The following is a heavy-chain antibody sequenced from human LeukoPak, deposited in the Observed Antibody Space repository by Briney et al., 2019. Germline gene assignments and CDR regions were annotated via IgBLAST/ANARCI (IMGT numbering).Heavy chain of an antibody. D-gene: IGHD3-22*01. J-gene: IGHJ5*02. CDR2: ISYSGST. V-gene: IGHV4-59*01. Sequence: SETLSLTCTVSGGSISSYYWSWIRQPPGKGLEWIACISYSGSTKYNPSLKSRVTISVDTSKNRLSLKLSSVTAADTAVYYCAREPGFDSSGYLNWFDPWGQGTLVTVSS. CDR1: GGSISSYY. CDR3: AREPGFDSSGYLNWFDP.